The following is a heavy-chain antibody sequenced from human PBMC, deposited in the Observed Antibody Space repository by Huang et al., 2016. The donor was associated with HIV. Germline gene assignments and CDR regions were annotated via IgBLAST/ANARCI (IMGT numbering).Heavy chain of an antibody. CDR1: GGSFSGYY. CDR2: INHSEST. V-gene: IGHV4-34*01. Sequence: QVQLQQWGAGLLRPSETLSLTCAVYGGSFSGYYGTWIRQPPGKGLEWIGEINHSESTNYNPSIKSRVTISVDTSRNQFSLTLTSVTAADTAVYYCARGQGGYYYYYMDVWGKVTTVTVSS. CDR3: ARGQGGYYYYYMDV. J-gene: IGHJ6*03.